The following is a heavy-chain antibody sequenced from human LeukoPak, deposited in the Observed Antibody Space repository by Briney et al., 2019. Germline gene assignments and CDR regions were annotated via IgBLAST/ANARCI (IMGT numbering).Heavy chain of an antibody. CDR3: AREPMAPAGVMDV. J-gene: IGHJ6*02. V-gene: IGHV3-33*02. CDR1: GFSFSSYA. CDR2: IWFDGSKT. Sequence: GGSLRLSCVASGFSFSSYAMHWVRQAPGKGLEWVAAIWFDGSKTYYEDSVKGRFTISRDTSANTLFLQMNSLAAEDTAVYYCAREPMAPAGVMDVWGQGTTVTVSS. D-gene: IGHD6-13*01.